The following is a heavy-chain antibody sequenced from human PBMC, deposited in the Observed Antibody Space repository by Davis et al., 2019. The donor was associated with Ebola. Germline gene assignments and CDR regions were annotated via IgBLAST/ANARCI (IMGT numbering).Heavy chain of an antibody. CDR3: ARVGIVGADVEY. V-gene: IGHV4-39*07. D-gene: IGHD1-26*01. Sequence: PGGSLRLSCTVSGGSITSTNYYWGCIRQPPGKGLEWIGSIYYSGSTYYNPSLKSRVSISVDTSKNQFSLKLSSVTAADTAVYYCARVGIVGADVEYWGQGTLVTVSS. J-gene: IGHJ4*02. CDR2: IYYSGST. CDR1: GGSITSTNYY.